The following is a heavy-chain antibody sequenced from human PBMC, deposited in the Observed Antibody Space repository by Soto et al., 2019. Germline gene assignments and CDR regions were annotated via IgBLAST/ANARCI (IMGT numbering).Heavy chain of an antibody. V-gene: IGHV3-33*08. CDR2: ICYDGSNK. Sequence: RESRLLPCAASVFTFSAHGMPWVRQAPGKGLEWLAVICYDGSNKYYAGSVKGRFTISRDNSKNTLYLQMNSLRAEDTAVYYCARVRGVDYYYGMDLWGQGTSVTVSS. CDR3: ARVRGVDYYYGMDL. D-gene: IGHD3-10*01. CDR1: VFTFSAHG. J-gene: IGHJ6*02.